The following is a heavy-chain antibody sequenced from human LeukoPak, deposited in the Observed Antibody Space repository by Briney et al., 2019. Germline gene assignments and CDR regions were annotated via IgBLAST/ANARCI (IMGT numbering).Heavy chain of an antibody. D-gene: IGHD2-8*01. J-gene: IGHJ4*02. CDR3: ARGSMYASDPFDY. CDR2: ISSSSSTI. V-gene: IGHV3-48*01. Sequence: GGSLRLSCGVSGFTFSNYSMNWVPQAPGNGLEWISYISSSSSTIYYADSVKGRFTISRDNAKNSLYLQMNSLRAEDTAVYYCARGSMYASDPFDYWGQGTLVTVSS. CDR1: GFTFSNYS.